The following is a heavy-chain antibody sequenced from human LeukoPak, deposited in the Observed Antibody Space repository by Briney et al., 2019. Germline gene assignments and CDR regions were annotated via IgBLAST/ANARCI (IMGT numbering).Heavy chain of an antibody. Sequence: GASVKVSCKASGYTFTSYGISWVRQAPGQGLEWMGWISAYNGNTNYAQKLQGRVTMTRDTSTSTVYMELSSLRSEDTAVYYCARSLSSSWYYFDYWGQGILVTVSS. CDR2: ISAYNGNT. CDR1: GYTFTSYG. CDR3: ARSLSSSWYYFDY. J-gene: IGHJ4*02. D-gene: IGHD6-13*01. V-gene: IGHV1-18*01.